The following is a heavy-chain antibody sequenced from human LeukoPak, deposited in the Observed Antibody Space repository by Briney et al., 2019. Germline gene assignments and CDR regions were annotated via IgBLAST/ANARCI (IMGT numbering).Heavy chain of an antibody. CDR1: GFTFSTYA. D-gene: IGHD3-22*01. Sequence: GGSLRLSCAASGFTFSTYAMSWVRQAPGKGLEWVSGMTGNGGTTYHADSVKGRFTISRDNSKNTLYLQMNNLRAEDTAVYFCARRDCYDSSGYSHLFDYWGQGTVVIV. V-gene: IGHV3-23*01. CDR3: ARRDCYDSSGYSHLFDY. J-gene: IGHJ4*02. CDR2: MTGNGGTT.